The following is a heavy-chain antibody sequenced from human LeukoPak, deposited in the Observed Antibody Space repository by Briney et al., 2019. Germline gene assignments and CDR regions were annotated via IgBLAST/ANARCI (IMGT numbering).Heavy chain of an antibody. V-gene: IGHV4-59*12. CDR2: IYHSGST. CDR3: ARDRDGYNSRYFDL. Sequence: PSETLSLTCTVSGGSISGYYWSWFRQPPGKGLEWIGYIYHSGSTYYNPSLKSRVTISVDRSKNQFSLKLSSVTAADTAVYYCARDRDGYNSRYFDLWGRGTLVTVSS. CDR1: GGSISGYY. D-gene: IGHD5-12*01. J-gene: IGHJ2*01.